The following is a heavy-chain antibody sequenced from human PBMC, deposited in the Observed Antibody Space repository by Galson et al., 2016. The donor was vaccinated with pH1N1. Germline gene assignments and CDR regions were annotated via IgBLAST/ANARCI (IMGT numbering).Heavy chain of an antibody. CDR1: GFTFEDFA. CDR2: ISWNRGAI. J-gene: IGHJ3*02. Sequence: SLRLSCAASGFTFEDFALHWVRQGPGKGLEWVSGISWNRGAIDYAESVKGRFTISRDNAKNSLYLKMDSLRAEDTALYYCVKDRAFYYDSSGYDYAFDIWGQGTMVTVAS. V-gene: IGHV3-9*01. CDR3: VKDRAFYYDSSGYDYAFDI. D-gene: IGHD3-22*01.